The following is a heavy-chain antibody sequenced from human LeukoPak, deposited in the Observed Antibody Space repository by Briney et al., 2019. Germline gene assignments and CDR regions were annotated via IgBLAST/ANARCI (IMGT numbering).Heavy chain of an antibody. Sequence: SETLSITCTVSGGSISGSSHYWGWIRQPPGKGLEWIGSIFHSGRTYYDPSLKSRVTISVDTSKNQFSLKLTSVTATDTAAYFCARVVGDTDKNGYYSEYFHYWGQGTLVTVYS. J-gene: IGHJ1*01. D-gene: IGHD3-3*01. CDR1: GGSISGSSHY. V-gene: IGHV4-39*02. CDR3: ARVVGDTDKNGYYSEYFHY. CDR2: IFHSGRT.